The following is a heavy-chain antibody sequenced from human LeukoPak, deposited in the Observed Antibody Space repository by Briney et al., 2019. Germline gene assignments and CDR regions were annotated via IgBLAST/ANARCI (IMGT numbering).Heavy chain of an antibody. Sequence: SVKVSCKASGGTFSSYTISWVRQAPGQGREWMGRIIPILGIANYAQKFQGRVTITADKSTRTVYMELSSLRSEDTAVYYCARAYSRGRGYYFDYWGQGTLVTVSS. CDR2: IIPILGIA. V-gene: IGHV1-69*02. D-gene: IGHD6-19*01. J-gene: IGHJ4*02. CDR1: GGTFSSYT. CDR3: ARAYSRGRGYYFDY.